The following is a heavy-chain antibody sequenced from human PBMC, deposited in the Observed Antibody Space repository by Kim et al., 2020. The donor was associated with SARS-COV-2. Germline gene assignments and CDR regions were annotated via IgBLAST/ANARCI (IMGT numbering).Heavy chain of an antibody. J-gene: IGHJ5*02. CDR1: GGSISSSSYY. V-gene: IGHV4-39*07. D-gene: IGHD6-19*01. CDR2: IYYSGST. Sequence: SETLSLTCTVSGGSISSSSYYWGWIRQPPGKGLEWIGNIYYSGSTYYNPSLKSRVTISVDTSKTQFSLKLSSVTAADTAVYYCARIRIAVAGTGWFDPWGRGTLVTVSS. CDR3: ARIRIAVAGTGWFDP.